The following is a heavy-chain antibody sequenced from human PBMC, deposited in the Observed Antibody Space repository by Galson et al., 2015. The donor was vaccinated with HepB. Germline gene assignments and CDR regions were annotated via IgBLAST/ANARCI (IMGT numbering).Heavy chain of an antibody. CDR2: ISATGTTI. D-gene: IGHD3-3*01. V-gene: IGHV3-48*03. J-gene: IGHJ5*02. Sequence: SLRLSCAASGFTFSSYNMNWVRQAPGKGLDWISYISATGTTIDYADSVKGRFIISRDNAENSLYLQMNSLRVEDTAVYYCARDSRATFGEPNWFDPWGQGTLVIVSS. CDR3: ARDSRATFGEPNWFDP. CDR1: GFTFSSYN.